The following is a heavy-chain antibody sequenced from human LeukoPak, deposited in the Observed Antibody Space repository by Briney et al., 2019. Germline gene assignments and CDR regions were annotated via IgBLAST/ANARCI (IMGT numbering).Heavy chain of an antibody. D-gene: IGHD7-27*01. Sequence: GGSLRLSCAASGFTFSSYAMSWVRQAPGKGLEWVSVISGSGGTTYYADSVKGRFTISIDNSKNPLYLQMNSLRAEDTAVYYCAKKKNWGLYAFDIWGQGTMVTVSS. V-gene: IGHV3-23*01. J-gene: IGHJ3*02. CDR1: GFTFSSYA. CDR3: AKKKNWGLYAFDI. CDR2: ISGSGGTT.